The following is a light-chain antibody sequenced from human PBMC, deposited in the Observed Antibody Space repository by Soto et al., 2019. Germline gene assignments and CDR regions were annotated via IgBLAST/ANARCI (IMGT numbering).Light chain of an antibody. CDR2: EVS. CDR3: SSYTSSSTLV. V-gene: IGLV2-14*01. CDR1: SSDVGGYNY. J-gene: IGLJ2*01. Sequence: QSALTQPASVSGSPGQSITISCTGTSSDVGGYNYVSWYQQHPGKAPKLMIYEVSNRPSGVSNCFSGSKSGNTASLTISGLQAEDEADYYCSSYTSSSTLVFGGGTKVTGL.